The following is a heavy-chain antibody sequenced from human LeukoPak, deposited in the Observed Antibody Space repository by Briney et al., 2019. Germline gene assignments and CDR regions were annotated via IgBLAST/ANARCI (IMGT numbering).Heavy chain of an antibody. D-gene: IGHD3-10*01. CDR3: ARGELLTFFDY. V-gene: IGHV4-59*01. CDR1: GGSISSYY. J-gene: IGHJ4*02. Sequence: SETLSLTCTVSGGSISSYYWSWIRQPPGKGLEWIGYIYYSGSTNYNPSLKSRVTISVDTSKSQFSLKLSSVTAADTAVYYCARGELLTFFDYWGQGTLVTVSS. CDR2: IYYSGST.